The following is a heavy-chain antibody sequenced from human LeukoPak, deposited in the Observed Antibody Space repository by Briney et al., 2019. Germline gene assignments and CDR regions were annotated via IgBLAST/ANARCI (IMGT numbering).Heavy chain of an antibody. J-gene: IGHJ4*02. CDR2: ISSSSYI. V-gene: IGHV3-21*01. CDR3: ARDTVAVAGGFDY. D-gene: IGHD6-19*01. Sequence: PGGSLRLSCAASGFTFSSYSMNWVRQAPGKGLEWVSSISSSSYIYYADSVKGRFTISRDNAKNPLYLQMNSLRAEDTAVYYCARDTVAVAGGFDYWGQGTLVSVSS. CDR1: GFTFSSYS.